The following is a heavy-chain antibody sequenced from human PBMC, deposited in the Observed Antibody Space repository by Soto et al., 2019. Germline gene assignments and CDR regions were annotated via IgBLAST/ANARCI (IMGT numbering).Heavy chain of an antibody. D-gene: IGHD3-22*01. V-gene: IGHV1-3*01. CDR2: INAGNGNT. Sequence: ASVKVSCKASGYTFTNYAMHWVRQAPGQRLERMGRINAGNGNTKYSQKFQGRVTMTTDTSTSTAYLELRSLRSDDTAVYYCARDRDYYDSSGYYSNSNWFDPWGQGTLVTVSS. CDR3: ARDRDYYDSSGYYSNSNWFDP. J-gene: IGHJ5*02. CDR1: GYTFTNYA.